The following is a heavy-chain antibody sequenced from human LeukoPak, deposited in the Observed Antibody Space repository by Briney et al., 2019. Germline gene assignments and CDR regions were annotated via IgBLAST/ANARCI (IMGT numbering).Heavy chain of an antibody. V-gene: IGHV3-30*02. J-gene: IGHJ6*03. Sequence: GGSLRLSCAASGFTFSSYGMHWVRQAPGKGLEWVAFIRYDGSNKYYADSVKGRFTISRDNSKNTLYLQMNSLRAEDTAVYYCASQLTTVTNYYYYYMDVWGKGTTVTISS. CDR1: GFTFSSYG. CDR3: ASQLTTVTNYYYYYMDV. D-gene: IGHD4-17*01. CDR2: IRYDGSNK.